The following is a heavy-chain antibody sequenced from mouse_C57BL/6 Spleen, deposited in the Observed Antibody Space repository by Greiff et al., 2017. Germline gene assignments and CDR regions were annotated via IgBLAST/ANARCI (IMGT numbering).Heavy chain of an antibody. J-gene: IGHJ2*01. CDR1: GYTFTSYW. Sequence: QVQLQQPGAELVKPGASVKLSCKASGYTFTSYWMQWVKQRPGQGLEWIGEIDPSDSYTNYNQKFKGKATLTVAPSSSTAYMQLSSRTSEDSAVYYGARSVFRYAGDYRGQGTTLTVSS. D-gene: IGHD2-14*01. CDR3: ARSVFRYAGDY. CDR2: IDPSDSYT. V-gene: IGHV1-50*01.